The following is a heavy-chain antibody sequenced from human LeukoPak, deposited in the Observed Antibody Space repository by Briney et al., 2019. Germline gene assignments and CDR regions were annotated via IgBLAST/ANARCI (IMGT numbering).Heavy chain of an antibody. CDR3: ARDKIVGPTVFDY. CDR1: GFTFSSYA. Sequence: PGGSLRLSCAASGFTFSSYAMNWVRQTPGKGLEWVSAISGSGGTTHYADPVKGRFTISRDNAKKSLYLQMNSLRAEDTAVYYCARDKIVGPTVFDYWGQGTLVTVSS. D-gene: IGHD1-26*01. V-gene: IGHV3-23*01. J-gene: IGHJ4*02. CDR2: ISGSGGTT.